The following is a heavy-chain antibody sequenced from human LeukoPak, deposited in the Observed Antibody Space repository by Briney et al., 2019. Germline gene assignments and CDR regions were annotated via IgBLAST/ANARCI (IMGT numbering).Heavy chain of an antibody. D-gene: IGHD2-2*01. CDR3: AKARNQLLREDFDY. Sequence: PGGSLRLSCAASGFTFSDYYMSWIRQAPGKGLEWVSYISSSGSTIYYADSVKGRFTISRDNAKNSLYLQMNSLRAEDTAVYYCAKARNQLLREDFDYWGQGTLVTVSS. CDR1: GFTFSDYY. V-gene: IGHV3-11*01. J-gene: IGHJ4*02. CDR2: ISSSGSTI.